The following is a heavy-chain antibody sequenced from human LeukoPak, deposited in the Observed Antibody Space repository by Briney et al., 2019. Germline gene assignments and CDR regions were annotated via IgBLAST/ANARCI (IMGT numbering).Heavy chain of an antibody. V-gene: IGHV1-18*01. J-gene: IGHJ6*02. CDR3: ARGDPGMDV. Sequence: ASVRVSCKASGYTFTSYGISWVRQAPGQGLEWMGWISAYNGNTNYAQKLQGRVTITRDTSASTAYMELSSLRSEDTAVYYCARGDPGMDVWGQGTTVTVSS. CDR2: ISAYNGNT. CDR1: GYTFTSYG.